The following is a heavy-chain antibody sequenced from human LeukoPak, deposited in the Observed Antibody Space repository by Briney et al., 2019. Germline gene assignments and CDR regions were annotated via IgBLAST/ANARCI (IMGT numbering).Heavy chain of an antibody. CDR2: MNPNSGNT. CDR1: GYTFTSYD. D-gene: IGHD2-2*01. V-gene: IGHV1-8*01. Sequence: ASVKVSCKASGYTFTSYDINWVRQATGQGLEWMGWMNPNSGNTGYAQKFQGRVTMTRNTSISTAYMELSSLRSEDTAVYYCAREYQLRPNWFDPWGQGTLVTVSS. CDR3: AREYQLRPNWFDP. J-gene: IGHJ5*02.